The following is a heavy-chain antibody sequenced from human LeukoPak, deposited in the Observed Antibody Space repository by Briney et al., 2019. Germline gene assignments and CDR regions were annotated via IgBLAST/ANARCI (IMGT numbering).Heavy chain of an antibody. J-gene: IGHJ6*03. CDR3: ARDGPETTGTTYQIYYYMDV. D-gene: IGHD1-1*01. V-gene: IGHV3-30*04. CDR1: GFTFSSYA. CDR2: ISYDGSNK. Sequence: GGSLRLSCAASGFTFSSYAMHWVRQAPGKGLEWVAVISYDGSNKYYADSVKGRFTISRDNSKNTLYLQMNSLRAEDTAVYYCARDGPETTGTTYQIYYYMDVWGKGTTVTVSS.